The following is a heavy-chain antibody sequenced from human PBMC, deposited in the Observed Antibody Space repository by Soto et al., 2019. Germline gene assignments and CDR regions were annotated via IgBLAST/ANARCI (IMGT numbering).Heavy chain of an antibody. CDR1: GGTLSSYA. CDR3: ARGGSSWSAEYYQH. CDR2: IIPYNGKT. V-gene: IGHV1-18*01. J-gene: IGHJ1*01. Sequence: APVKVSCKASGGTLSSYAISWVRQAPGQGLEWMGGIIPYNGKTNYAQTFQGRVTMTTDKSTSTAYMELRSLRSDDTAIYYCARGGSSWSAEYYQHWGQGAPVTVSS. D-gene: IGHD6-13*01.